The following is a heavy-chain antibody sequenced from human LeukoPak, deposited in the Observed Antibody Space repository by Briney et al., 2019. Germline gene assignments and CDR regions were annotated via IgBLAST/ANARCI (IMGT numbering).Heavy chain of an antibody. CDR3: ARAGEDGYAPYFDY. Sequence: GRSLRLSCAASGGTFSSYAISWVRQAPGQGLVWMGGIIPIFGTANYAQKLQGRVTITADESTSTAYMELSSLRSEDTAVYYCARAGEDGYAPYFDYWGQGTLVTVSS. D-gene: IGHD5-24*01. V-gene: IGHV1-69*01. CDR1: GGTFSSYA. CDR2: IIPIFGTA. J-gene: IGHJ4*02.